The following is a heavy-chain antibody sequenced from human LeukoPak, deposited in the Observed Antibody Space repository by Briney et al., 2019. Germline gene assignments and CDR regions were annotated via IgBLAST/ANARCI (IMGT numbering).Heavy chain of an antibody. CDR3: ARDWNYYDNSGYYQAALDI. CDR2: ISAYNGNT. Sequence: ASVKVSCKASGYTFTSYGISWVRQAPGQGLEWMGWISAYNGNTNYAQKLQGRVTMTTDTSTSTAYMELRSLRSDDTAVYYCARDWNYYDNSGYYQAALDIWGQGTMVTVSS. D-gene: IGHD3-22*01. V-gene: IGHV1-18*01. J-gene: IGHJ3*02. CDR1: GYTFTSYG.